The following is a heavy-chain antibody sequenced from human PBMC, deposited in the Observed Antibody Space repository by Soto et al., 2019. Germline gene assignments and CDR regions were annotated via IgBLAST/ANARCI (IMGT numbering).Heavy chain of an antibody. CDR3: ARIRRDGYNYRGYFDY. CDR1: GYSISSGYY. J-gene: IGHJ4*02. Sequence: PSETLSLTCAVSGYSISSGYYWGWIRQPPGKGLEWIGSIYHSGSTYYNPSLKSRVTISVDTSKNQFSLKLSSVTAADTAVYYCARIRRDGYNYRGYFDYWGQGTLVTVS. D-gene: IGHD5-12*01. CDR2: IYHSGST. V-gene: IGHV4-38-2*01.